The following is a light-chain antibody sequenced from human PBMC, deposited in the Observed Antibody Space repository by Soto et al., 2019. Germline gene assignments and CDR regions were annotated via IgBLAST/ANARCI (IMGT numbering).Light chain of an antibody. J-gene: IGKJ5*01. CDR3: QQRSNWPPIT. CDR1: QSIRNY. CDR2: DAS. V-gene: IGKV3-11*01. Sequence: EIVLTQSPVTLSLSQGERATLSCRASQSIRNYLTWYQHKPGQVPRLLIYDASNRATGIPARFSGSGSGTDFTLTISSLEPEDFAVYYCQQRSNWPPITFGQGTRLEIK.